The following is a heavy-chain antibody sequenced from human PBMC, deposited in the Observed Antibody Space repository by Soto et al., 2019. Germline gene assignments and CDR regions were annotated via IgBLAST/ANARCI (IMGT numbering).Heavy chain of an antibody. CDR2: LAYDGSQK. J-gene: IGHJ4*02. CDR3: AIVRVTDSPLDH. D-gene: IGHD2-21*02. Sequence: LRLSCTASGFTFRSSGMHWVRQAPGKGLEWLAFLAYDGSQKFYADSVKGRFSISRDNTENTLYLHMSSLTAEDTAIYYCAIVRVTDSPLDHWGPGTLVTVSS. V-gene: IGHV3-30*02. CDR1: GFTFRSSG.